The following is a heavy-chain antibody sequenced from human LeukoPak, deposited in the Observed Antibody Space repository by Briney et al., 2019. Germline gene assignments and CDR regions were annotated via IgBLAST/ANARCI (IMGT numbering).Heavy chain of an antibody. CDR3: ARELSSLARGYCSSTSCYNWFDP. Sequence: ASVKVSCKASGYTFTSYYMHWVRQAPGQGLEWMGIINPSGGSTSYAQKFQGRVTMTRDTSTSTVYMELSSLRSEDTAVYYCARELSSLARGYCSSTSCYNWFDPWGQGTLVTVSS. CDR1: GYTFTSYY. J-gene: IGHJ5*02. D-gene: IGHD2-2*01. CDR2: INPSGGST. V-gene: IGHV1-46*01.